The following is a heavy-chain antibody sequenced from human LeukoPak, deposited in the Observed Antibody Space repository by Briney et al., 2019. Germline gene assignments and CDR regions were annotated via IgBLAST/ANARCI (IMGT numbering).Heavy chain of an antibody. CDR3: TPGDGYNPPGY. Sequence: PGGSLRLSCAASGFTFSNAWMSWVRQAPGKGLEWVGRIKSKTDGGTTDYAAPVKGRFTISRDDSKNTLYLQMNSLKTEGTAVYYCTPGDGYNPPGYWGQGTLVTVSS. CDR2: IKSKTDGGTT. CDR1: GFTFSNAW. V-gene: IGHV3-15*01. D-gene: IGHD5-24*01. J-gene: IGHJ4*02.